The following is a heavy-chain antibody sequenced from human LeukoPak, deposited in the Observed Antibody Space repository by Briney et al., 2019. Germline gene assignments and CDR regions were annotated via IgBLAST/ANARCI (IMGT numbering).Heavy chain of an antibody. D-gene: IGHD6-19*01. Sequence: SETLSLTCTVYGDSRYNNIYYWGWIRQPPGKGLEWIGTIDYSGSTYYSPSLKSRATISIDTSKNQFSLKLRSLTAADTAVYYCAREYTLYRSGWFLDYWGQGTVVTVSS. V-gene: IGHV4-39*07. J-gene: IGHJ4*02. CDR2: IDYSGST. CDR1: GDSRYNNIYY. CDR3: AREYTLYRSGWFLDY.